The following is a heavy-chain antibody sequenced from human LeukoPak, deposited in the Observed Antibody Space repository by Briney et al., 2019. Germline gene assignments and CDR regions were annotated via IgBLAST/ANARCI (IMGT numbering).Heavy chain of an antibody. J-gene: IGHJ4*02. V-gene: IGHV3-23*01. CDR2: ISGSGGST. Sequence: GGSLRLSCAASGFTFSSYGMSWVRQAPGKGLEWVSAISGSGGSTYYADSVKGRFTISRDNSKNSLYLQMNSLRAEDTALYYCARPYYYDSSGYSYWGQGTLVTVSS. D-gene: IGHD3-22*01. CDR1: GFTFSSYG. CDR3: ARPYYYDSSGYSY.